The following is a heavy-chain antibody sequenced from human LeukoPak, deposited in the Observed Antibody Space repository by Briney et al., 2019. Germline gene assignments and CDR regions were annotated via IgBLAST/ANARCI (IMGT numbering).Heavy chain of an antibody. D-gene: IGHD3-3*01. CDR1: GGSISSYY. J-gene: IGHJ4*02. CDR2: IYFTGRT. V-gene: IGHV4-59*01. CDR3: ARGGYDSDFDY. Sequence: KPSETLSLTCTVSGGSISSYYRSWIRLPPGKGLEWIAYIYFTGRTQYNPSLKSRVTISEDTSKNQFSLRLSSVTPADTAVYYCARGGYDSDFDYWGQGTLVTVSS.